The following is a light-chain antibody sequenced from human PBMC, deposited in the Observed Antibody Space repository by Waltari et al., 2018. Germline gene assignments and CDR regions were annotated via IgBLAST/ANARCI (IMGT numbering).Light chain of an antibody. CDR1: SSDVGGYDL. CDR2: EVT. V-gene: IGLV2-8*01. CDR3: SSYAGSKNLV. J-gene: IGLJ2*01. Sequence: QSALTQPPSASGSPGQSVTISCTGTSSDVGGYDLVSWYQQHPGKAPKLMISEVTKRPSGVPDRFSGSKSGNTASLTVSGLQAEDEADYYCSSYAGSKNLVFGGRTKLTVL.